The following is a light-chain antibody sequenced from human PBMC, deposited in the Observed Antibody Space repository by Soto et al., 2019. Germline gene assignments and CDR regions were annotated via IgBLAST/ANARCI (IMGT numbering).Light chain of an antibody. CDR3: GTWDTSLSVWV. J-gene: IGLJ3*02. Sequence: QSVLTQPPSVSATPGQTVAISCSGSNSNIGNNYFSWYVHLPGTAPKLLIYDNHMRPSGIPDRFSGSKSGTSATLAISGLQTGDESYYYCGTWDTSLSVWVFGGGTKVTVL. CDR1: NSNIGNNY. V-gene: IGLV1-51*01. CDR2: DNH.